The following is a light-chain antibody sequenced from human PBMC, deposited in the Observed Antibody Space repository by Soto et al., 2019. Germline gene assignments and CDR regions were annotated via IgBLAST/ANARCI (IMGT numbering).Light chain of an antibody. CDR1: SSDVGIYNY. CDR2: EVS. V-gene: IGLV2-14*01. Sequence: QSALTQPASVSGSPGXXXXXXXTGSSSDVGIYNYVSWYQQHPGKVPKLIIYEVSNRPSGVSNRFSGSKSGNTASLTISGLQAEDEADYYCSSYTTSSTRVFGTGTKLTVL. J-gene: IGLJ1*01. CDR3: SSYTTSSTRV.